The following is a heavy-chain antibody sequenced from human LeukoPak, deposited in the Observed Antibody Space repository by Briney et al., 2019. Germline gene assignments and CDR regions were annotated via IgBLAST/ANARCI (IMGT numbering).Heavy chain of an antibody. J-gene: IGHJ6*04. V-gene: IGHV3-48*03. D-gene: IGHD3-10*02. CDR2: ISSSGSII. CDR3: AELGITMIGGV. Sequence: GGSLRLSCAASAFTLSSYEMNWVRQAPGKGLEWISHISSSGSIIYYADSVKGRFTISRDNAKNSLYLQMNSLRAEDTAVYYCAELGITMIGGVWGKGTTVTISS. CDR1: AFTLSSYE.